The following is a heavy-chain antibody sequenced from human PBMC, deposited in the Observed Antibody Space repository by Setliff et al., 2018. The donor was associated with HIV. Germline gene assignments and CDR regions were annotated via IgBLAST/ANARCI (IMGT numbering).Heavy chain of an antibody. CDR1: GGSISSGDYY. Sequence: SETLSLTCTVSGGSISSGDYYWSWIRQPPGKGLEWIGYIYYSGSTYYNPSLKSRVTISVDTSKNQFSLKLSSVTAADTAVYYCAREVVGATERYYFDYWGQGTLVTVSS. CDR3: AREVVGATERYYFDY. CDR2: IYYSGST. J-gene: IGHJ4*02. V-gene: IGHV4-30-4*08. D-gene: IGHD1-26*01.